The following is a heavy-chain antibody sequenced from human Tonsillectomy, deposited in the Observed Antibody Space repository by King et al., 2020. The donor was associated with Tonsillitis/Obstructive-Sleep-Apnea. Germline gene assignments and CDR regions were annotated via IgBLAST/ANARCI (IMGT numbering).Heavy chain of an antibody. J-gene: IGHJ6*03. CDR1: VGSISSSSYY. Sequence: QLQLQESGPGLVKPSETLSLTCTVSVGSISSSSYYWGWIRQPPGKGLGWIGSSYYSGSTYYNPSLKSRVTISVDTSKNQFSLKLSSLTAADTAVYYCARQGSTSCYFCSYYYYYMDVWGKGTTVTVSS. CDR3: ARQGSTSCYFCSYYYYYMDV. D-gene: IGHD2-2*01. CDR2: SYYSGST. V-gene: IGHV4-39*01.